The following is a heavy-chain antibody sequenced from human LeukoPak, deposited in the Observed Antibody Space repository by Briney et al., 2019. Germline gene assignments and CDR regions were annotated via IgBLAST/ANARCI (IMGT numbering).Heavy chain of an antibody. CDR2: IWYDGSNK. J-gene: IGHJ4*02. CDR3: AKDNSGWLDY. V-gene: IGHV3-33*06. Sequence: GGSLRLSCAASGFTFSSYGMHWVRQAPGKGLEWVAVIWYDGSNKYYADSVEGRFTISRDNSKNTLYLQMISLRAEDTAVYYCAKDNSGWLDYWGQGTLVTVSS. CDR1: GFTFSSYG. D-gene: IGHD6-19*01.